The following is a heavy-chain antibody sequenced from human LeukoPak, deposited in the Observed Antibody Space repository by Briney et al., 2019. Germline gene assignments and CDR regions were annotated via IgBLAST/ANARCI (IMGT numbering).Heavy chain of an antibody. J-gene: IGHJ5*02. CDR1: GFTFGSYA. CDR2: INGSGGST. Sequence: GGSLRLACAASGFTFGSYAMSWVRQAPGKGLEWVSDINGSGGSTYYTDSVKGRFTISRDNSKNTLYLQMNSLRAEDTAIYYCAKKYSTGLDPWGQGTLVTVSS. V-gene: IGHV3-23*01. D-gene: IGHD1-26*01. CDR3: AKKYSTGLDP.